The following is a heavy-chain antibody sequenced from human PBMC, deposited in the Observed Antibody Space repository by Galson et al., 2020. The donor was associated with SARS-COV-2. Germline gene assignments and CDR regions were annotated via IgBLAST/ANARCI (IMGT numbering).Heavy chain of an antibody. D-gene: IGHD6-13*01. Sequence: ASETLSLTCTVSGGSINSGGCSWTWIRQPPGEGLEWIGYIYDSGSTFYNPSLKSRVTLSVDGSKSQSSLKLRSVTAADTAVYYCARDVTAAGTLDFWGRGSLVTVSS. J-gene: IGHJ4*02. V-gene: IGHV4-30-2*01. CDR2: IYDSGST. CDR3: ARDVTAAGTLDF. CDR1: GGSINSGGCS.